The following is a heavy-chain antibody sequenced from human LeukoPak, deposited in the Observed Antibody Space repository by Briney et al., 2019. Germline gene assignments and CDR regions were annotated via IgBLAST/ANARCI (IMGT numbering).Heavy chain of an antibody. D-gene: IGHD5-24*01. CDR1: GFTFSSYA. CDR2: VSSNGAKT. CDR3: ARDVEMGFDY. J-gene: IGHJ4*02. V-gene: IGHV3-23*01. Sequence: GGSLRLSCAASGFTFSSYAITWVRQAPGKGLEWVSAVSSNGAKTYYADSVKGRFTISRDNYKNMVFLQMNSLRAEDTAVYYCARDVEMGFDYWGQGTLVTVSS.